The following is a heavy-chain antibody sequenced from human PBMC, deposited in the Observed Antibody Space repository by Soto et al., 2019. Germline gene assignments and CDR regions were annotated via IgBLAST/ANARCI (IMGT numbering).Heavy chain of an antibody. CDR2: ISAYNGNT. CDR1: GYTFTSYG. Sequence: GASVKVSCKASGYTFTSYGISWVRQAPGQGLEWMGWISAYNGNTNYAQKLQGRVTMTTDTSTSTAYMELRSLRSEDTAVYYCASPYQYDSRAYLGAFDIWGQGTMVTVSS. CDR3: ASPYQYDSRAYLGAFDI. D-gene: IGHD3-22*01. V-gene: IGHV1-18*01. J-gene: IGHJ3*02.